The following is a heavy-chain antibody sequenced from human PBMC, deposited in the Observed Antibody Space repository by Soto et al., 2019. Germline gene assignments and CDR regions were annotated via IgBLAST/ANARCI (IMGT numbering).Heavy chain of an antibody. J-gene: IGHJ4*02. CDR2: ISSNGGST. D-gene: IGHD3-22*01. CDR1: GFTFSSYA. Sequence: GGSLRLSCSASGFTFSSYAMHWVRQAPGKGLDYVSAISSNGGSTYYADSVKGRFTISRDNSKNTLYLQMSSLRAEDTAVYYCAKDLAAYYDSSGYTPYLDYWGQGTLVTVSS. V-gene: IGHV3-64D*06. CDR3: AKDLAAYYDSSGYTPYLDY.